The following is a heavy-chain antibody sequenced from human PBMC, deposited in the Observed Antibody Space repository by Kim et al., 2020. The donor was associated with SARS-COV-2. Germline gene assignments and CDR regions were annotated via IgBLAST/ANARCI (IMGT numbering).Heavy chain of an antibody. D-gene: IGHD3-3*01. Sequence: GGSLRLSCAASGFIFSTYWMSWVRQAPGKGLEWVAIVKQDGSEAYYVDSVRGRFTASRDNAKDSLFLNLSSLWAEDTAGYCCVRDVPNGFWAGPRLDYWGQGTLVTVSS. V-gene: IGHV3-7*01. CDR2: VKQDGSEA. J-gene: IGHJ4*02. CDR3: VRDVPNGFWAGPRLDY. CDR1: GFIFSTYW.